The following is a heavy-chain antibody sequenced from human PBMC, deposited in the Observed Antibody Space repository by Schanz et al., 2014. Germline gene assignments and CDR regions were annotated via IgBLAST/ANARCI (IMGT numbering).Heavy chain of an antibody. V-gene: IGHV3-33*01. J-gene: IGHJ4*02. Sequence: VQLVESGGDLVQPGRSLRLSCAASGFTFSSYGMHWVRQAPGKRLEWVAIIWYDGSNKYYADSVKGRFTISRDNSKNTLFLQMSSLRAEDTAVYYCARDGDFDYWGQGTLVTVSS. CDR3: ARDGDFDY. CDR2: IWYDGSNK. CDR1: GFTFSSYG.